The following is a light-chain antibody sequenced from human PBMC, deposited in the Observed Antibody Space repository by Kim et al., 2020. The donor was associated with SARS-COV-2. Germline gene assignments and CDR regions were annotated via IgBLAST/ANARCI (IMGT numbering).Light chain of an antibody. CDR3: QTWCTGSPV. CDR2: INSDGGH. V-gene: IGLV4-69*01. CDR1: GGHSNYP. J-gene: IGLJ3*02. Sequence: QLVLTQSPSASASLGASVKLTCTLSGGHSNYPISWHQQRPEKGPRYLMKINSDGGHSKGDGIPDRFSGSSSGAERYLTISSLQSEDEADYYCQTWCTGSPVFGGGTKLTVL.